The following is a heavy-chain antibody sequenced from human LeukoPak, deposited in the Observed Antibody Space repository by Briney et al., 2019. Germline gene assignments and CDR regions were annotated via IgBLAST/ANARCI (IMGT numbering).Heavy chain of an antibody. Sequence: GGSLRLSCAASGFTFSSYIMNWVRQAPGKGLEWVSYISSSSTYIYYTDSVKGRFTISRDDAKNSLYLQMNSLSAEDTAVCYCARAGGGSGPLDYWGQGALVSVSS. CDR3: ARAGGGSGPLDY. V-gene: IGHV3-21*01. J-gene: IGHJ4*02. D-gene: IGHD6-19*01. CDR2: ISSSSTYI. CDR1: GFTFSSYI.